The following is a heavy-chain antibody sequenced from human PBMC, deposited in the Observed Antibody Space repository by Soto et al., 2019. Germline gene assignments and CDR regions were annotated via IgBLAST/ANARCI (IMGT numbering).Heavy chain of an antibody. V-gene: IGHV4-39*01. CDR2: IYYSGST. CDR3: ARHIGYGGFDY. CDR1: GGSISSSSYY. Sequence: SETLSLTCPVSGGSISSSSYYWGWIRQPPGKGLEWIGSIYYSGSTYYNPSLKSRVTISVDTSKNQFSLKLSSVTAADTAVYYCARHIGYGGFDYWGQGTLVTVSS. J-gene: IGHJ4*02. D-gene: IGHD4-17*01.